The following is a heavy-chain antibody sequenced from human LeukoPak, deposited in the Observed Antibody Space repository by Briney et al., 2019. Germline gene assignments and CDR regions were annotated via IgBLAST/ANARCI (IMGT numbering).Heavy chain of an antibody. CDR2: ISNRGTYI. Sequence: GGSLRLSCAASGFTFSTYSMNWVRQAPGKGLEWVSSISNRGTYIYYADAVKGRFTISRDNAKNSMYLQLNILRAEDTAVYYCAREDTSSTFPPDYWGQGTLVTVSS. D-gene: IGHD6-13*01. V-gene: IGHV3-21*01. CDR3: AREDTSSTFPPDY. CDR1: GFTFSTYS. J-gene: IGHJ4*02.